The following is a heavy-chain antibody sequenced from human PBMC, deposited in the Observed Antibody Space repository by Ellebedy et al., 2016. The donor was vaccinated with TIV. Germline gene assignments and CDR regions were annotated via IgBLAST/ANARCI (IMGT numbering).Heavy chain of an antibody. V-gene: IGHV4-59*01. CDR3: ARTRGGIVRGIDY. CDR2: IYYSGNT. Sequence: SETLSLXXTVSGGSLNNYFWSWIRQPPGKGLEWIGYIYYSGNTNYNPSLKSRVIMSVDTSRNQLSLRLISETAADTAVYYCARTRGGIVRGIDYWGQGILVTVSS. CDR1: GGSLNNYF. J-gene: IGHJ4*02. D-gene: IGHD3-10*01.